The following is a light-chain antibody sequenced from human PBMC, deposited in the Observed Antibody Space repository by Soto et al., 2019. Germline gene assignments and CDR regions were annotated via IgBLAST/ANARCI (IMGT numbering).Light chain of an antibody. Sequence: DIQMTQSPSSLSASVGDRLTITCRASLGISNFLAWYQQKPGKVPELLIYGASTLQSGVPSRFSGRGSGTDFTHTISSLQPEDVATYYCQKYNSAPFTFGPGTKVNIK. V-gene: IGKV1-27*01. CDR1: LGISNF. CDR2: GAS. J-gene: IGKJ3*01. CDR3: QKYNSAPFT.